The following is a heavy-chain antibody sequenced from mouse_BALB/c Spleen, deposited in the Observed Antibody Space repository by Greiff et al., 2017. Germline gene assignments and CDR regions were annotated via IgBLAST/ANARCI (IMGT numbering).Heavy chain of an antibody. CDR1: GFAFSSYD. D-gene: IGHD1-1*01. Sequence: EVQRVESGGGLVKPGGSLKLSCAASGFAFSSYDMSWVRQTPEKRLEWVAYISSGGGSTYYPDTVKGRFTISRDNAKNTLYLQMSSLKSEDTAMYYCARLDYYGSSFAYWGQGTLVTVSA. J-gene: IGHJ3*01. CDR2: ISSGGGST. V-gene: IGHV5-12-1*01. CDR3: ARLDYYGSSFAY.